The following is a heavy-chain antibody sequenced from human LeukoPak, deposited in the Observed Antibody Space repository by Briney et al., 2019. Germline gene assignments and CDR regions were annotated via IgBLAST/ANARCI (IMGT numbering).Heavy chain of an antibody. J-gene: IGHJ4*02. CDR1: GDTFTSYG. Sequence: GASVKVSCKASGDTFTSYGISWVRQAPGQGLEWMGWISAYNGNTNYAQKLQGRVTMTTDTSTSTAYMELRSLRSDDTAVYYCARRSSTYSSPHSVDYWGQGTLVTVSS. D-gene: IGHD6-13*01. CDR2: ISAYNGNT. CDR3: ARRSSTYSSPHSVDY. V-gene: IGHV1-18*01.